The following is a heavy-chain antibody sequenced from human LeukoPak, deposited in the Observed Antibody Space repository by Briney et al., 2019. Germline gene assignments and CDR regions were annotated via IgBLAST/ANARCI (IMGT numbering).Heavy chain of an antibody. CDR2: ISSSASTI. V-gene: IGHV3-11*01. D-gene: IGHD6-25*01. CDR1: GFTFSDYY. Sequence: PGGSLRLSCAASGFTFSDYYMSWIRQAPGKGLEWVSYISSSASTIYYADSVKGQFTISRDSAKNSLYLQMNSLRAEDTAVYYCARSRAAYDAFDIWGQGTMVTVSS. CDR3: ARSRAAYDAFDI. J-gene: IGHJ3*02.